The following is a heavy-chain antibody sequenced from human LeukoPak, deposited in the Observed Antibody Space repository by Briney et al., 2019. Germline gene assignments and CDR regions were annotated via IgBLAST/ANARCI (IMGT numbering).Heavy chain of an antibody. D-gene: IGHD3-10*01. CDR1: GFTLGKYW. Sequence: GGSLRLSCAASGFTLGKYWMHWVRQAPGKGLEWVAVISYDGSNKYYADSVKGRFTISRDNSKNTLYLQMNSLRAEDTAVYYCAKGTRFGEFRIRDWGQGTLVTVSS. CDR3: AKGTRFGEFRIRD. J-gene: IGHJ4*02. CDR2: ISYDGSNK. V-gene: IGHV3-30*18.